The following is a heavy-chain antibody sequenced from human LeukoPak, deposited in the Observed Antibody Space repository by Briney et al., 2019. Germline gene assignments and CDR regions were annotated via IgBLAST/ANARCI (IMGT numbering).Heavy chain of an antibody. CDR1: GGSISSYY. V-gene: IGHV4-59*01. CDR3: ARDDYGDMRFDY. Sequence: SETLSLTCTVSGGSISSYYWSWIRQPPGKGLEWIGYIYYSGSTNYNPSLKSRVTISVDTSKNQFSLKLSSVTAADTAVYYCARDDYGDMRFDYWGQEPWSPSPQ. D-gene: IGHD4-17*01. CDR2: IYYSGST. J-gene: IGHJ4*01.